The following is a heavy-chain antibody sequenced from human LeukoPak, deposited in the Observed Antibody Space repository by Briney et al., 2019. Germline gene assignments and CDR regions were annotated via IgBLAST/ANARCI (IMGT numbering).Heavy chain of an antibody. V-gene: IGHV4-39*01. CDR2: ISYSGST. J-gene: IGHJ5*02. Sequence: SETLSLTCTVSGGPISSSSFYWVWTRQPPGKGLEWIGSISYSGSTYYNPSLKSRVTVSVDTSKNQFSLKLTSVTAADTAVYYCARIPLGYCDSTSCYGGWFDPWGHGNLVSVSS. CDR3: ARIPLGYCDSTSCYGGWFDP. CDR1: GGPISSSSFY. D-gene: IGHD2-2*01.